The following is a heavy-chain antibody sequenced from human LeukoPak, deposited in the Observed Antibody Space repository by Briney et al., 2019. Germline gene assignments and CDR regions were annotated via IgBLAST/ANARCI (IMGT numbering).Heavy chain of an antibody. D-gene: IGHD3-9*01. CDR2: ISSSGSTI. CDR1: GFTFSSYS. J-gene: IGHJ6*03. V-gene: IGHV3-48*02. CDR3: AKGPTQRFFDPQSYYMDV. Sequence: GGSLRLSCAASGFTFSSYSMNWVRQAPGKGLEWVSYISSSGSTIYYADSVKGRFTISRDNAKNSLYLQMNSLRDEDTAIYYCAKGPTQRFFDPQSYYMDVWGKGTTVTISS.